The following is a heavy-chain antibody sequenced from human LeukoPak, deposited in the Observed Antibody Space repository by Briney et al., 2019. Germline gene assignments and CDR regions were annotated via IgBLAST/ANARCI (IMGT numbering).Heavy chain of an antibody. CDR3: AKDDGPMVRGANWFDP. D-gene: IGHD3-10*01. CDR1: GFTFSSYE. J-gene: IGHJ5*02. V-gene: IGHV3-48*03. Sequence: PGGSLRLSCAASGFTFSSYEMNWVRQAPGKGLEWVSYISSSGSTIYYADSVKGRFTISRDNSKNTLYLQMNSLRAEDTALYYCAKDDGPMVRGANWFDPWGQGTLVTVSS. CDR2: ISSSGSTI.